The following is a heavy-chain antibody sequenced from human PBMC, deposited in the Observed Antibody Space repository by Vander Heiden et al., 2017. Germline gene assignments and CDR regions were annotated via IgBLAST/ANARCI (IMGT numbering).Heavy chain of an antibody. CDR2: SSGSGGSK. D-gene: IGHD3-9*01. V-gene: IGHV3-23*01. Sequence: LARLSASSGSGGSKYYADPVKGRFTISRDNSKNTLYLQMNSLRAEDTAVYYCAKDSYDILTGFTYYYGMDVWGQGTTVTVSS. CDR3: AKDSYDILTGFTYYYGMDV. J-gene: IGHJ6*02.